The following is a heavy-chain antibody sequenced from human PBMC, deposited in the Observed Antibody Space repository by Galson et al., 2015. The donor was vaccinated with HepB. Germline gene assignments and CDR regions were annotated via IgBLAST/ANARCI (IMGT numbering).Heavy chain of an antibody. CDR1: GFTFSSYS. J-gene: IGHJ4*02. V-gene: IGHV3-21*01. CDR2: ISSSSSYI. CDR3: ASAPPQWLVWCPDY. Sequence: SLRLSCAASGFTFSSYSMNWVRQAPGKGLEWVSSISSSSSYIYYADSVKGRFTISRDNAKNSLYLQMNSLRAEDTAVYYCASAPPQWLVWCPDYWGQGTLVTVSS. D-gene: IGHD6-19*01.